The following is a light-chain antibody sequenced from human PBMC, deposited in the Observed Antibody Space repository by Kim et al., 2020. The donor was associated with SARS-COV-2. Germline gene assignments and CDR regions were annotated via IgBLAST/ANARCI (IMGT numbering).Light chain of an antibody. J-gene: IGLJ3*02. V-gene: IGLV1-44*01. CDR3: AAWDDSLNGSV. CDR2: SND. Sequence: LTQPPSASGTPGQRVTISCSGSRSNIGSNVVNWYQQLPGTAPKLLIYSNDYRPSGVPDRFSGSKSGTSASLDISGLQSEDEADYYCAAWDDSLNGSVFGGGTQLTVL. CDR1: RSNIGSNV.